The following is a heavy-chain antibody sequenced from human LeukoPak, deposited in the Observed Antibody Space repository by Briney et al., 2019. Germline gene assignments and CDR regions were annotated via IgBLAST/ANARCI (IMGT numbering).Heavy chain of an antibody. CDR1: GGSISSGGYY. CDR2: IYYSGST. V-gene: IGHV4-31*03. CDR3: ARVDTAMVTYFQH. D-gene: IGHD5-18*01. J-gene: IGHJ1*01. Sequence: SETLSLTCTVSGGSISSGGYYWSWIRQHPGKGLEWIGYIYYSGSTYYNPSLKSRVTISVDTSKNQFSLKLSSVTAADTAVYYCARVDTAMVTYFQHWGQGTLVTVSS.